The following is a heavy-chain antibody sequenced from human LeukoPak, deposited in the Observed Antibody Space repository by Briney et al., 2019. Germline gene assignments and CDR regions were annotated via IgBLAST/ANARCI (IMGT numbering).Heavy chain of an antibody. J-gene: IGHJ4*02. CDR3: ASGIYYTSVHTWSPV. Sequence: GGSLRLSCAASGFTFSSYSMNWVRQAPGKGLEWVSSISSSSTYIYYTDSVKRRFTISRDDASNSLALQMNSLRAEDTAVYYCASGIYYTSVHTWSPVRGKGTLVTVSS. V-gene: IGHV3-21*01. CDR1: GFTFSSYS. CDR2: ISSSSTYI. D-gene: IGHD1-26*01.